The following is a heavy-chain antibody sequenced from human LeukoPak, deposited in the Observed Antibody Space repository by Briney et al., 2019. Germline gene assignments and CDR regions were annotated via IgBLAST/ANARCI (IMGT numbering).Heavy chain of an antibody. CDR2: IYTSGST. CDR1: GGSISSYY. V-gene: IGHV4-4*07. D-gene: IGHD4-23*01. CDR3: ARHRSDTGGKKGVNWFDP. Sequence: SETLSLTCTVSGGSISSYYWSWIRQPAGKGLEWIGRIYTSGSTNYNPSLKSRVTMSVDTSKNQFSLNLQSVTAADTATYYCARHRSDTGGKKGVNWFDPWGQGTLVTVSS. J-gene: IGHJ5*02.